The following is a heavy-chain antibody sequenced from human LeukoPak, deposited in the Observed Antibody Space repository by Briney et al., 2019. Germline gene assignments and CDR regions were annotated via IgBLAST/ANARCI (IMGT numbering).Heavy chain of an antibody. D-gene: IGHD6-6*01. V-gene: IGHV4-39*01. CDR2: IYYSGST. CDR1: GGSISSSSYY. Sequence: PSETLSLTCTVSGGSISSSSYYWGWIRQPPGKGLEWIGSIYYSGSTYYNPSLKSRVTISVDTSKNQFSLKLSSVTAADTAVYYCARLHMSSSSLSIDYWGQGTLVTVSS. CDR3: ARLHMSSSSLSIDY. J-gene: IGHJ4*02.